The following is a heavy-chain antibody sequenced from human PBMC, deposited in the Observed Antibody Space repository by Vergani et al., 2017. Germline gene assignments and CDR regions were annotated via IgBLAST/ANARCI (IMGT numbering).Heavy chain of an antibody. J-gene: IGHJ5*02. CDR2: IYSGGST. Sequence: EVQLVESGGGLVQPGGSLRLSCSASGFTFSSYYIRWVRHSPGSGLEFLPVIYSGGSTYYADSVKGRFTISRGNSKNTLYLQMNSLRAEDTAVYYCAREGAAAGPGGFDPWGQGTLVTVSS. CDR1: GFTFSSYY. CDR3: AREGAAAGPGGFDP. V-gene: IGHV3-66*01. D-gene: IGHD6-13*01.